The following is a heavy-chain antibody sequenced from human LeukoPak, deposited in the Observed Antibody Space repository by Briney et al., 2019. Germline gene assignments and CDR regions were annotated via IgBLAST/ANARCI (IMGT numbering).Heavy chain of an antibody. V-gene: IGHV1-18*01. CDR1: GYTFTSYG. CDR3: ARVALAAAGPTDYNWFDP. J-gene: IGHJ5*02. CDR2: ISAYNGNT. Sequence: ASVKVSCKTSGYTFTSYGISWVRQAPGQGLEWMGWISAYNGNTNYAQKLQGRVTMTTDTSTSTAYMELRSLRSDDTAVYYCARVALAAAGPTDYNWFDPWGQGTLVTVSS. D-gene: IGHD6-13*01.